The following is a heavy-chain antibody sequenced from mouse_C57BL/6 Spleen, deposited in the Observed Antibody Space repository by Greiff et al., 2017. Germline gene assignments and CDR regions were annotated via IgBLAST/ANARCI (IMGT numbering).Heavy chain of an antibody. CDR2: INPNNGGT. J-gene: IGHJ3*01. CDR1: GYTFTDYY. Sequence: EVQLQQSGPELVKPGASVKISCKASGYTFTDYYMNWVKQSHGKSLEWIGDINPNNGGTSYNEKFKGKATLTVDKSSSTAYMTLRCLTSEDSAVYYCAEGGSWFAYWGQGTLVTVSA. V-gene: IGHV1-26*01. CDR3: AEGGSWFAY.